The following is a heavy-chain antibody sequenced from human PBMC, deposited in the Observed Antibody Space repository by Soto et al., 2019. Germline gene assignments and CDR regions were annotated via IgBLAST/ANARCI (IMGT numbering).Heavy chain of an antibody. CDR1: GGSISSGGYY. CDR3: ARSGIQLVPAADDYYYYGMDV. Sequence: QVQLQESGPGLVKPSQTLSLTCTVSGGSISSGGYYWSWIRQHPGKGLEWIGYIYYSGSTYYNPSLKRRVTISVDTSKNQFSLKRSSVTAADTAVYYCARSGIQLVPAADDYYYYGMDVWGQGTTVTVSS. J-gene: IGHJ6*02. D-gene: IGHD2-2*01. V-gene: IGHV4-31*03. CDR2: IYYSGST.